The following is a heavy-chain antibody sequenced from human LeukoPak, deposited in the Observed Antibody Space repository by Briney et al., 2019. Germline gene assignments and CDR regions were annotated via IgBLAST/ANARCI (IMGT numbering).Heavy chain of an antibody. CDR1: GYTFTSYA. CDR3: ARDPGIAAAGIKDY. J-gene: IGHJ4*02. D-gene: IGHD6-13*01. CDR2: INAGNGNT. V-gene: IGHV1-3*01. Sequence: GASVKVSCKASGYTFTSYAMHWVRQAPGQRLEWMGWINAGNGNTKYSQKFQGRVTITRDTSASTAYMELSSLRSEDTAVYYCARDPGIAAAGIKDYWGQGTLVTVPS.